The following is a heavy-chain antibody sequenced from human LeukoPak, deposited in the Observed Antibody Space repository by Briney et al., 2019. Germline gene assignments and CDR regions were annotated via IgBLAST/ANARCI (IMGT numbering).Heavy chain of an antibody. J-gene: IGHJ4*02. CDR3: AREFPIGPNIVLMVYAKVFDY. CDR2: INPNSGGT. CDR1: GYTFTGYY. D-gene: IGHD2-8*01. V-gene: IGHV1-2*06. Sequence: GASVKVSCKASGYTFTGYYMHWVRQAPGQGLEWMGRINPNSGGTNYAQKFQGRVTMTRDTSISTAYMELSRLRSDDTAVYYCAREFPIGPNIVLMVYAKVFDYWGQGTLVTVSS.